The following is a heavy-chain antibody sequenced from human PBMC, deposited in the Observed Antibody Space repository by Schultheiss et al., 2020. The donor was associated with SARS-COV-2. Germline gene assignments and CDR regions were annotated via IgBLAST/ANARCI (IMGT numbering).Heavy chain of an antibody. CDR1: GGSISSGGYY. CDR3: ASSPGGYDSSGYGFDY. V-gene: IGHV4-39*07. Sequence: SETLSLTCTVSGGSISSGGYYWSWIRQPPGKGLEWIGSIYHSGSTYYNPSLKSRVTISVDTSKNQFSLKLSSVTAADTAVYYCASSPGGYDSSGYGFDYWGQGTLVTVSS. CDR2: IYHSGST. J-gene: IGHJ4*02. D-gene: IGHD3-22*01.